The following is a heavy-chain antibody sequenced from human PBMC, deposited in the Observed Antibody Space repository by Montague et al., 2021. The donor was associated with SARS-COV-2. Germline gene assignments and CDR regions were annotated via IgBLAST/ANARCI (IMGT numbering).Heavy chain of an antibody. Sequence: TLSLTCTVSGVSISSASFYWTWIRQSAGKGLEWIGRIQASGITNYNPSLKSRVAMSVDTSKDQFSLSLNSVTAADTATYFCARVPNWNYVPDYWGQGTLVTVSS. CDR1: GVSISSASFY. CDR3: ARVPNWNYVPDY. V-gene: IGHV4-61*02. D-gene: IGHD1-7*01. CDR2: IQASGIT. J-gene: IGHJ4*02.